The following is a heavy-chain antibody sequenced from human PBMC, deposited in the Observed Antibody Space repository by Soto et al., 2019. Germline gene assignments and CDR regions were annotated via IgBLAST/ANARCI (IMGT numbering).Heavy chain of an antibody. V-gene: IGHV3-64*01. D-gene: IGHD6-6*01. J-gene: IGHJ6*03. Sequence: EVQLAESGGGLAQPGGSLRLSCAASGFTLSGYAMDWVRQAPGKGLEYVSGISSNGVGTYYAYSVQGRFTISRDNSKNTVYLQMGSLRPEDMAVYYCARRARPDFYYMDVWGKGTTVTLSS. CDR1: GFTLSGYA. CDR3: ARRARPDFYYMDV. CDR2: ISSNGVGT.